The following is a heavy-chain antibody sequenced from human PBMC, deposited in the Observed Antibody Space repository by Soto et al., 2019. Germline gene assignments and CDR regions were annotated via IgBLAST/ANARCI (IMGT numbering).Heavy chain of an antibody. D-gene: IGHD3-22*01. CDR2: INHSGST. CDR1: GGSFSGYY. J-gene: IGHJ4*02. V-gene: IGHV4-34*01. Sequence: PSETLSLTCAVYGGSFSGYYWSWIRQPPGKGLEWIGEINHSGSTNYNPSLKSRVTISVDTSKNQFSLKLSSVTAADTAVYYCARQLPYYDSRGYFDYWGQGTLVTVSS. CDR3: ARQLPYYDSRGYFDY.